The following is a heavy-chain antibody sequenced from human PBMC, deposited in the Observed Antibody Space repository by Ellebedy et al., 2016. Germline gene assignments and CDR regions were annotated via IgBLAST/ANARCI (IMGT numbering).Heavy chain of an antibody. J-gene: IGHJ6*02. Sequence: SETLSLTCSVSNGSISSFYWNWLRQPPGKGLEWIGEINHSGSTNYNPSLKSRVTISVDTSKNQFSLKLSSVTAADTAVYYCATVLDYEVYYYFGMDVWGQGTTVTVS. V-gene: IGHV4-34*01. CDR2: INHSGST. D-gene: IGHD4/OR15-4a*01. CDR3: ATVLDYEVYYYFGMDV. CDR1: NGSISSFY.